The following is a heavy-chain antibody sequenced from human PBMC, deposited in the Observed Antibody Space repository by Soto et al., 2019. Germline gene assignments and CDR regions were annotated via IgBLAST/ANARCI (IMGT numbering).Heavy chain of an antibody. V-gene: IGHV3-30*18. CDR3: AKDRLDYSNYGDY. J-gene: IGHJ4*02. CDR1: GFTFSSYG. D-gene: IGHD4-4*01. CDR2: ISYDGSNK. Sequence: PGGSLRLSCAASGFTFSSYGMHWVRQAPGKGLEWVAVISYDGSNKYYADSVKGRFTISRDNSKNTLYLQMNSLRAEDTAVYYCAKDRLDYSNYGDYWGQGTLVTVSS.